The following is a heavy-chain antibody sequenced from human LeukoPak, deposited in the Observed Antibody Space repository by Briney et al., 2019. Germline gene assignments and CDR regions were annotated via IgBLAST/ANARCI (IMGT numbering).Heavy chain of an antibody. D-gene: IGHD4/OR15-4a*01. Sequence: GGSLRLSCAASGFTFSSYGMNWVRQAPGKGLEWVSYISSSGSTIYYADSVKGRFTISRDNAKNSLYLQMNSLRAEDTAVYYCARRAGAYSHPYDYWGQGTLVTVSS. CDR2: ISSSGSTI. CDR3: ARRAGAYSHPYDY. V-gene: IGHV3-48*03. J-gene: IGHJ4*02. CDR1: GFTFSSYG.